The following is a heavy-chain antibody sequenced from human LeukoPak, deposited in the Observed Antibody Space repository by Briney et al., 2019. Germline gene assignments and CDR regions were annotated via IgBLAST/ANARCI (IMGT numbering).Heavy chain of an antibody. CDR1: GFTFSSYG. V-gene: IGHV3-23*01. Sequence: GGSLRLSCAASGFTFSSYGLSWVRQPPGKGLEWVSYINSGGSGKEYSVSGKGPFTSSRDNSKTTVYLQMNSLRAEDTALYSCAKYSGDGVGKLLNNCFDPWGQGTLVTVSS. J-gene: IGHJ5*02. CDR2: INSGGSGK. D-gene: IGHD3-10*01. CDR3: AKYSGDGVGKLLNNCFDP.